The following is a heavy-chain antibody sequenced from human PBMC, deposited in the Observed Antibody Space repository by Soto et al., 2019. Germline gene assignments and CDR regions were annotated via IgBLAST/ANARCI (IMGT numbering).Heavy chain of an antibody. CDR1: GFTFSSYG. CDR2: ISYDGSNK. D-gene: IGHD6-13*01. J-gene: IGHJ4*02. Sequence: GGSLRLSCAASGFTFSSYGIHWVRQAPGKGLEWVAVISYDGSNKYYADSVNGRFTISRDNSKNTLYLQMNSLRVEDTAVYYCAKDSSSWSQLDYWGQGTLVTVSS. V-gene: IGHV3-30*18. CDR3: AKDSSSWSQLDY.